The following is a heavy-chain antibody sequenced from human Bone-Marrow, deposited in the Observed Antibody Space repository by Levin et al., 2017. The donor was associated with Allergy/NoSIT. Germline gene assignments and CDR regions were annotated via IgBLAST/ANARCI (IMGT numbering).Heavy chain of an antibody. CDR1: GYTFSRYD. CDR2: ISGANGDT. D-gene: IGHD2-15*01. V-gene: IGHV1-3*01. J-gene: IGHJ6*02. Sequence: VASVKVSCKASGYTFSRYDMYWVRQAPGQRLEWMGWISGANGDTKYSEKFQGRVTITRDTSASTAYMELSGLRSEDTAVFYCARKGAGGNYYYYAMDVWGQGTTVTVSS. CDR3: ARKGAGGNYYYYAMDV.